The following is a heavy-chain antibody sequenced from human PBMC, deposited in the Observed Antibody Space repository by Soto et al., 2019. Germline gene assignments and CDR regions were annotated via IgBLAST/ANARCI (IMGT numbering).Heavy chain of an antibody. J-gene: IGHJ3*02. CDR2: ISSSGSTI. CDR1: GFTFSSYE. D-gene: IGHD2-21*02. CDR3: ARDQGPYCGGDCYSAFDI. Sequence: GGSLRLSCAASGFTFSSYEMNWVRQAPGKGLEWVSYISSSGSTIYYADSVKGRFTISRDNAKNSLYLQMNSLRAEDTAVYYCARDQGPYCGGDCYSAFDIWGQGTMGTVSS. V-gene: IGHV3-48*03.